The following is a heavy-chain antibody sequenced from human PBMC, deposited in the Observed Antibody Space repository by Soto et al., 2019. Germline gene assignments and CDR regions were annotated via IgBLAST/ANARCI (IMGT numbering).Heavy chain of an antibody. CDR1: GDSVSKYY. D-gene: IGHD4-17*01. CDR3: ARSPAYGDYANLDT. J-gene: IGHJ5*02. CDR2: IYSTRSP. V-gene: IGHV4-4*07. Sequence: SETLSLTCTVTGDSVSKYYWNWIRQPAGKGLEWIGRIYSTRSPNYNPSLKSRVTMSVDTSKNQFSLKLNLSSVTAADTAVYYCARSPAYGDYANLDTWGPGTLVTVSS.